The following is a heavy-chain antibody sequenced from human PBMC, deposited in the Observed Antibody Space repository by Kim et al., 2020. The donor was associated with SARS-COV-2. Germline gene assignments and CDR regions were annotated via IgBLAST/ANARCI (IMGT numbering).Heavy chain of an antibody. CDR2: ISSDGYTV. CDR1: AFTLSSYE. CDR3: AREVGSRDYFDY. D-gene: IGHD2-2*01. Sequence: GGSLRLSCAASAFTLSSYEMNWVRQAPGKALEWVSYISSDGYTVYYADSVKGRFTISRDNARNSLYLQMNSLRGEDTALYYCAREVGSRDYFDYWGQGA. V-gene: IGHV3-48*03. J-gene: IGHJ4*02.